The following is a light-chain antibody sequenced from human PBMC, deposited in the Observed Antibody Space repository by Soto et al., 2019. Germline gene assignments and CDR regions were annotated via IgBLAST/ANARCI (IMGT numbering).Light chain of an antibody. V-gene: IGLV2-14*03. J-gene: IGLJ1*01. CDR3: YSYTSSSTYV. Sequence: QSALTQPASVSGSPGQSITISCTGTSSDVGAYNYVSWYQQHPGKAPKLMVCDVSNRPSGVSDRFSGSKSGNMASLTISGLLAEDEADYYCYSYTSSSTYVFGTGTKLTVL. CDR2: DVS. CDR1: SSDVGAYNY.